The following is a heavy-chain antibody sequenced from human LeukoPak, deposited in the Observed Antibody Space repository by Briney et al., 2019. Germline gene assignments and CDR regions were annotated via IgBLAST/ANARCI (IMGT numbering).Heavy chain of an antibody. CDR1: GYTFTGYY. CDR2: INPNSGGT. D-gene: IGHD3-10*01. J-gene: IGHJ6*02. CDR3: GLLWFGELYGYGMDV. V-gene: IGHV1-2*02. Sequence: GASVKVSCKASGYTFTGYYMHWVRQAPGQGLEWMGWINPNSGGTNYAQKFQGRATMTRDTSISTAYMELSRLRSDDTAVYYCGLLWFGELYGYGMDVWGQGTTVTVSS.